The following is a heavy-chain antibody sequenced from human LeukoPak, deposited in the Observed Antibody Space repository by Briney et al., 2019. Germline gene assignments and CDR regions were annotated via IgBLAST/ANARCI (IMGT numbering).Heavy chain of an antibody. CDR2: ISSSSSYI. CDR3: AKVGGGYCSSTSCSLGY. J-gene: IGHJ4*02. D-gene: IGHD2-2*01. Sequence: TGGSLRLSCAASGFTFSSYSMNWVRQAPGKGLEWVSSISSSSSYIYYADSVKGRFTISRDNSKNTLYLQMNSLRAEDTAVYYCAKVGGGYCSSTSCSLGYWGQGTLVTVSS. CDR1: GFTFSSYS. V-gene: IGHV3-21*04.